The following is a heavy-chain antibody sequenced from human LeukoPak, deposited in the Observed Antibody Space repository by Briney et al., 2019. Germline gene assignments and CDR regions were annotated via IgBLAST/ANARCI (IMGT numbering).Heavy chain of an antibody. V-gene: IGHV1-18*01. CDR2: VNPANDET. D-gene: IGHD3-3*01. CDR1: RYTFTSYG. Sequence: GASVKVSCKASRYTFTSYGISWVRQAPGQRPEWMGWVNPANDETNYAQKFRGRLTLTTEAFTRTAYMELRSLTSDDTAVYYCARDNFHERNGYYNFDDWGQGTQVAVSS. J-gene: IGHJ4*02. CDR3: ARDNFHERNGYYNFDD.